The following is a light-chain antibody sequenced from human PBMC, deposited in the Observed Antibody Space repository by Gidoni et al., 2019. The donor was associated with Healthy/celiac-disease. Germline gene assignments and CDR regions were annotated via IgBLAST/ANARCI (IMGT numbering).Light chain of an antibody. CDR1: QSSSSY. CDR2: AAS. V-gene: IGKV1-39*01. CDR3: QQSYSTPRGLT. J-gene: IGKJ4*01. Sequence: IQLPQSPSSLSASVGDRVTITCRASQSSSSYLNWYQQKPGKAPKLLIYAASSLQSGVPSRCSGSGAGTDVTSTISSLQQEDFATYYCQQSYSTPRGLTFGGGTKVEIK.